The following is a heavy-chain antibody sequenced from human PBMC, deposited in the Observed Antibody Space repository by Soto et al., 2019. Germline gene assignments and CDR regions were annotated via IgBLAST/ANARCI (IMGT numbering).Heavy chain of an antibody. J-gene: IGHJ5*01. V-gene: IGHV6-1*01. CDR2: TYYRSKWYH. Sequence: QVQLQQSGPGLVKPSQTLSLTCAISGESVSTNSATWDWIRQSPSRGLEWLGRTYYRSKWYHDSAVSVKGRPTINXXTSNNQPSLQLNSVTPDDTAVYYCARLIGDSWLDSWGQGTLVTVSS. CDR1: GESVSTNSAT. CDR3: ARLIGDSWLDS. D-gene: IGHD2-8*01.